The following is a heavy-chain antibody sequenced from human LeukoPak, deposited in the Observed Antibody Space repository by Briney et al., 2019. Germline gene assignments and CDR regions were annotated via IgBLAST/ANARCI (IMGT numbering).Heavy chain of an antibody. D-gene: IGHD6-13*01. J-gene: IGHJ6*03. Sequence: AGGSLRLSCAASGFTFDDYAMHWGRQAPGKGLEWVSGISWNSGSIGYADSVKGRFTISRDNAKNSLYLQMNSLRAEDTALYYCAKDNGASSSWYPNYYYYMDVWGKGTTVTVSS. CDR1: GFTFDDYA. CDR3: AKDNGASSSWYPNYYYYMDV. CDR2: ISWNSGSI. V-gene: IGHV3-9*01.